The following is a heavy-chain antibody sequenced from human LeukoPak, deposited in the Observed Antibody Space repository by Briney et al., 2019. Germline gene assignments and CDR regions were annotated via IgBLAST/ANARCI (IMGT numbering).Heavy chain of an antibody. J-gene: IGHJ4*02. CDR2: ISWNGGVI. CDR1: GFTFHDYA. Sequence: AGGSLRLSCAAPGFTFHDYAMHWVRQGPAKGLEWVSGISWNGGVIGYADSVMGRFTVSRDNAKNSPFLQMNSLRPEDTALYYCTKSDCSSTSCHTSDYWGQGTLVTVSS. CDR3: TKSDCSSTSCHTSDY. V-gene: IGHV3-9*01. D-gene: IGHD2-2*02.